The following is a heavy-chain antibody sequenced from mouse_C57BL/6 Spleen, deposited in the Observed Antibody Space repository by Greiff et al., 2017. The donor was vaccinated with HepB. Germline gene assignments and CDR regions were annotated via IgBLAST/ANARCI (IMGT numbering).Heavy chain of an antibody. J-gene: IGHJ1*03. D-gene: IGHD1-1*01. V-gene: IGHV1-81*01. CDR2: IYPRSGNT. CDR1: GYTFTSYG. Sequence: VQLQQSGAELARPGASVKLSCKASGYTFTSYGISWVKQRTGQGLEWIGEIYPRSGNTYYNEKFKGKATLTADKSSSTAYMELRSLTSEDSAVYFCARTDYGSNWYFDVWGTGTTVTVSS. CDR3: ARTDYGSNWYFDV.